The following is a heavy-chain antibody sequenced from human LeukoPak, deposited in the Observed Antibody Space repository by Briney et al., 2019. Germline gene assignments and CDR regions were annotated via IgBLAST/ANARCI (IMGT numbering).Heavy chain of an antibody. CDR1: GFTFNSYG. V-gene: IGHV3-33*01. J-gene: IGHJ3*02. Sequence: GGSLRLSCAASGFTFNSYGMHWVRQAPGKGLEWVALIWYDGSNTYYADSVKGRVTISRERSKNSLYLQMNSLTAEDTAIYYCARDPSSSGYNDAFDIWGQGTMVTVSS. CDR2: IWYDGSNT. D-gene: IGHD3-22*01. CDR3: ARDPSSSGYNDAFDI.